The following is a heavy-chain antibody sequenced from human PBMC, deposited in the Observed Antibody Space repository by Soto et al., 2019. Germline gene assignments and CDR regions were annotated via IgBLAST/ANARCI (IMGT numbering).Heavy chain of an antibody. CDR2: ISGTGGST. CDR1: GVTVSVYA. V-gene: IGHV3-23*01. CDR3: AKDRYNWNPQALDY. D-gene: IGHD1-20*01. J-gene: IGHJ4*02. Sequence: PGVSMPLSFAASGVTVSVYAMSWVRQAPGEGLEWVSGISGTGGSTSYADSVKGRFTISRDNSKNTLSLQMDSLRADDTAVYYCAKDRYNWNPQALDYWGRGTLVTVSS.